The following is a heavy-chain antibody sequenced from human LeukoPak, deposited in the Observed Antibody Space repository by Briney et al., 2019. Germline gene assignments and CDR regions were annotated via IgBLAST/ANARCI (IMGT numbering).Heavy chain of an antibody. CDR3: TTDVTAAAAPHLDY. CDR2: IKSKTDGGTT. J-gene: IGHJ4*02. D-gene: IGHD6-13*01. CDR1: GFIFSNAW. Sequence: GGSLRLSCAASGFIFSNAWMSWVRQAPGKGLEWVGRIKSKTDGGTTDYAAPVKGRFTISRDDSKNTLYLQMNSLKTEDTAVYYCTTDVTAAAAPHLDYWGQGTLVTVSS. V-gene: IGHV3-15*01.